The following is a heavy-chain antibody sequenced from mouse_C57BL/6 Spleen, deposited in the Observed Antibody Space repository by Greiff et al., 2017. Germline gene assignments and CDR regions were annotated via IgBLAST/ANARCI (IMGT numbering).Heavy chain of an antibody. CDR3: ARGGWDGDY. Sequence: EVMLVESGGGLVKPGGSLKLSCAASGFTFSSYAMSWVRQTPEKRLEWVATISDGGSYTYYPDNVKGRFTISRDNAKKNLYLQMSHLKSEDTAMYYCARGGWDGDYWGQGTTLTVSS. D-gene: IGHD4-1*01. J-gene: IGHJ2*01. V-gene: IGHV5-4*03. CDR1: GFTFSSYA. CDR2: ISDGGSYT.